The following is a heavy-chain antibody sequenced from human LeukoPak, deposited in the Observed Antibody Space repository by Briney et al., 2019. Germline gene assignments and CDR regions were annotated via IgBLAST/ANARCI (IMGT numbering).Heavy chain of an antibody. J-gene: IGHJ4*02. Sequence: ASVKVSCKASGYTFTSYGISWVRQAPGQGLEWMGWISAYNGNTNYAQKPQGRVTMTTDTSTSTAYMELRSLRSDDAAVYYCARAVGVQLWSNFFNYWGQGTLVTVSS. D-gene: IGHD5-18*01. CDR3: ARAVGVQLWSNFFNY. CDR1: GYTFTSYG. CDR2: ISAYNGNT. V-gene: IGHV1-18*01.